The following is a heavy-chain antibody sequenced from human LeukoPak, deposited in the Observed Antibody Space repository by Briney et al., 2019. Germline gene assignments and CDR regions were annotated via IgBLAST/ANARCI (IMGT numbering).Heavy chain of an antibody. J-gene: IGHJ4*02. V-gene: IGHV4-61*02. D-gene: IGHD2-2*01. CDR2: IYTSGST. Sequence: PSQTLSLTCTVSGGSISSGSYYWSWIRQPAGKGLEWIGRIYTSGSTNYNPSLKSRVTISVDTSKNQFSLKLSSVTAADTAVYYCARDLPAKGGLNYWGQGTLVTVSS. CDR1: GGSISSGSYY. CDR3: ARDLPAKGGLNY.